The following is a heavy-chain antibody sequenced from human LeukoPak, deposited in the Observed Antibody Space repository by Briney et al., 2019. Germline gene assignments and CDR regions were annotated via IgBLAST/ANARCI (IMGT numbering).Heavy chain of an antibody. Sequence: GGSLRLSCAASGFTFRSHGMHWVRQAPGKGLEWVAFIWYDGSNKYYTDSVKGRFTISRDNSKNTLFLQMNSLRAEDTAVYFCAKVKWKLIGYFDYWGQGTLVTVSS. CDR3: AKVKWKLIGYFDY. D-gene: IGHD1-20*01. CDR2: IWYDGSNK. J-gene: IGHJ4*02. CDR1: GFTFRSHG. V-gene: IGHV3-30*02.